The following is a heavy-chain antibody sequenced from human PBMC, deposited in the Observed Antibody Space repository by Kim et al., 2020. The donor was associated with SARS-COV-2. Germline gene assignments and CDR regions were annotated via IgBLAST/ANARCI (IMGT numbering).Heavy chain of an antibody. Sequence: PSPKRRVTIPVTPSKNQFSLKLSSVTAADTAVYYCARSVGYSGYDLFDYWGQGTLVTVSS. D-gene: IGHD5-12*01. J-gene: IGHJ4*02. V-gene: IGHV4-59*01. CDR3: ARSVGYSGYDLFDY.